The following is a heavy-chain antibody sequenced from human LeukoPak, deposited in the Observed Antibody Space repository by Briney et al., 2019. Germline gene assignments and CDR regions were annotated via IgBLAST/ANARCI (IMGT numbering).Heavy chain of an antibody. D-gene: IGHD6-19*01. V-gene: IGHV3-48*03. Sequence: GGSLRLSCAASGFTFSSYEMNWVRQAPGKGLEWVSYISSSGSTIYYADSVKGRFTISRDNAKNSLYLQMNSLRDEDTAVYYCAVAVAGFSYFQHWGQGTLVTVSS. CDR1: GFTFSSYE. CDR3: AVAVAGFSYFQH. J-gene: IGHJ1*01. CDR2: ISSSGSTI.